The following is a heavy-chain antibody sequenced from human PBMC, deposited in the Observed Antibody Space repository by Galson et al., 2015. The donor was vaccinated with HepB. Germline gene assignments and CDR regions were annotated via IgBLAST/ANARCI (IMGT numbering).Heavy chain of an antibody. V-gene: IGHV1-24*01. CDR3: ATDRDDSSGYSLGWYFDL. CDR1: GYTLTELS. CDR2: FDPEDGET. Sequence: SVKVSCKVSGYTLTELSMHWVRQAPGKGLEWMGGFDPEDGETIYAQKFQGRVTMTEDTSTDTAYMELSSLRSEDTAVYYCATDRDDSSGYSLGWYFDLWGRGTLVTVSS. J-gene: IGHJ2*01. D-gene: IGHD3-22*01.